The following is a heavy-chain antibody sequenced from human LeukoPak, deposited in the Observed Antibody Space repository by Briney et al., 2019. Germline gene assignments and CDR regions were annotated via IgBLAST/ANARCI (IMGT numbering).Heavy chain of an antibody. J-gene: IGHJ4*02. D-gene: IGHD5-12*01. CDR1: GGSISSGDHY. CDR2: IYYSGST. Sequence: SETLSLTCTVSGGSISSGDHYWSWIRQHPGKGLEWIGYIYYSGSTYYNPSLKSRVTISVDTSKNQFSLKLSSVTAADTAVYYCARADGYSGYDSATGRHFDYWGQGTLVTVSS. V-gene: IGHV4-31*03. CDR3: ARADGYSGYDSATGRHFDY.